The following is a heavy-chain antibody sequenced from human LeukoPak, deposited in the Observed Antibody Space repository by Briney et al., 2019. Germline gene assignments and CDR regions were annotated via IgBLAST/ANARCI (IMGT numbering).Heavy chain of an antibody. Sequence: SETLSLTCTVSGGSISSSSYYWGWIRQPPGKGLEWIGSIYYSVSTYYNQSLKSRVTISVDTSKNQFSPKLSSVTAADSAVYYCASHRVVLRYFDWIPESPDYWGQGTLVTVSS. CDR2: IYYSVST. CDR1: GGSISSSSYY. D-gene: IGHD3-9*01. J-gene: IGHJ4*02. V-gene: IGHV4-39*01. CDR3: ASHRVVLRYFDWIPESPDY.